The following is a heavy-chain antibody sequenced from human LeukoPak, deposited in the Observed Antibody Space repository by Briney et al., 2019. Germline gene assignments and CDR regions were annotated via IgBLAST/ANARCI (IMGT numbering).Heavy chain of an antibody. J-gene: IGHJ3*02. CDR1: GGTFSSYA. V-gene: IGHV1-69*04. CDR2: IIPILGIA. CDR3: ARTPPGDRLLSFGAFDI. D-gene: IGHD3-16*02. Sequence: SVKVSCKASGGTFSSYAISWVRQAPGQGLEWMGRIIPILGIATYAQKFPGRVTITADNSTSTAYMELSSLRSEDTAVYYCARTPPGDRLLSFGAFDIWGQGTMVTASS.